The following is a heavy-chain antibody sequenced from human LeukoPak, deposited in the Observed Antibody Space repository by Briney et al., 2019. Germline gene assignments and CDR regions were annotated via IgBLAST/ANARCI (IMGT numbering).Heavy chain of an antibody. Sequence: GESLKISCKGSGYIFTTYWIGWVRQMPGKGLEWMGIIYPDDSDTRYSPSFQGQVTTSVDKSISTAYLQWSSLKASDTAMYYCARRGPRIAAAGDDYWGQGTLVTVSS. J-gene: IGHJ4*02. CDR3: ARRGPRIAAAGDDY. D-gene: IGHD6-13*01. CDR1: GYIFTTYW. CDR2: IYPDDSDT. V-gene: IGHV5-51*01.